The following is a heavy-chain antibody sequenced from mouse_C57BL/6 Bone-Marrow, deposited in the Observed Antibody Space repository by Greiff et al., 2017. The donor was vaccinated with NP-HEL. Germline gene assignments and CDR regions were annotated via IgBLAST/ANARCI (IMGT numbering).Heavy chain of an antibody. Sequence: VQLQESGPGLVQPSQSLSITCRVSGFSLTSYGVHWVRQSPGKGLEWLGVIWSGGSTDYNAAFISRLSISKDNSKSQVFFKMNSLQADDTAIYYCARKRWDWFAYWGQGTLVTVSA. CDR1: GFSLTSYG. D-gene: IGHD1-1*02. V-gene: IGHV2-2*01. CDR3: ARKRWDWFAY. J-gene: IGHJ3*01. CDR2: IWSGGST.